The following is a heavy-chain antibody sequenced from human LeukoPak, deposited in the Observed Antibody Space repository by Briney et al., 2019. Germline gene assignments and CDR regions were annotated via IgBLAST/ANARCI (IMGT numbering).Heavy chain of an antibody. CDR3: ARLKNIVVVPARRAYGMDV. J-gene: IGHJ6*02. D-gene: IGHD2-2*01. Sequence: SETLSLTCAVYGGSFSGYYWSWIRQPPGKGLEWIGEINHSGSTNYNPSLKSRVTISVDTSKNQFSLKLSSVTAADTAVYYCARLKNIVVVPARRAYGMDVWGQGTTVAVSS. CDR1: GGSFSGYY. V-gene: IGHV4-34*01. CDR2: INHSGST.